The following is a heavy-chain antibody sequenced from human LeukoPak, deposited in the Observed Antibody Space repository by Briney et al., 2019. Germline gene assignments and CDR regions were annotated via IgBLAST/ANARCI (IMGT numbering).Heavy chain of an antibody. D-gene: IGHD3-10*01. CDR3: ARPNFITMVRGYRGNAFDI. Sequence: PGGSLRLSCAASGFTFRSFGMHWVRQAPGKGLEWVAVISYDGSDEYYADSVKGRFTISRDNSKNTLYLQMNSLRAEDTAVYYCARPNFITMVRGYRGNAFDIWGQGTMVTVSS. CDR1: GFTFRSFG. J-gene: IGHJ3*02. CDR2: ISYDGSDE. V-gene: IGHV3-30*03.